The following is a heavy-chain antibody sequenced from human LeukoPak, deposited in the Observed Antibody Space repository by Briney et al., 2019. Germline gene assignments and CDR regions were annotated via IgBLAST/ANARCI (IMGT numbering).Heavy chain of an antibody. CDR1: GFTFSSYG. CDR3: AKDGVHYYDSSGWFDY. D-gene: IGHD3-22*01. V-gene: IGHV3-30*02. Sequence: GGSLRLSCAASGFTFSSYGMHWVRQAPGKGLEWVAFIRYDGSNKYYADSVKGRFTISRDNSKNTLYLQMNSLRAEDTAVYYCAKDGVHYYDSSGWFDYWGQGTLVTVSS. CDR2: IRYDGSNK. J-gene: IGHJ4*02.